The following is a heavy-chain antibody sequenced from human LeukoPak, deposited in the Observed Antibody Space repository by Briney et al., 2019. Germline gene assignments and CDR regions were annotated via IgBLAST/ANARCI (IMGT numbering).Heavy chain of an antibody. J-gene: IGHJ4*02. Sequence: PGGSRRLSCAASGFTFSSYGMHWVRQAPGKGLEWVAVISYDGSNKYYADSVKGRFTISRDNSKNTLYLQMNSLRAEDTAVYYCAKDPFDYWGQGTLVTVSS. V-gene: IGHV3-30*18. CDR2: ISYDGSNK. CDR1: GFTFSSYG. CDR3: AKDPFDY.